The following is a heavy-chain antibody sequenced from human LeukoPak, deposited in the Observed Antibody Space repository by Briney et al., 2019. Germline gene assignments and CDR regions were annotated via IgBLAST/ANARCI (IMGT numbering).Heavy chain of an antibody. D-gene: IGHD3-10*01. CDR3: ARHPSYYYGSGSYLVWFDP. CDR2: MYHSGST. Sequence: SETLSLTCSVSGYSISSAYYWGWIRQPPGKGLEWIGTMYHSGSTNYNPSLKSRVTISVDTSKNQFSLKLSSVTAADTAVYYCARHPSYYYGSGSYLVWFDPWGQGTLVTVSS. V-gene: IGHV4-38-2*02. CDR1: GYSISSAYY. J-gene: IGHJ5*02.